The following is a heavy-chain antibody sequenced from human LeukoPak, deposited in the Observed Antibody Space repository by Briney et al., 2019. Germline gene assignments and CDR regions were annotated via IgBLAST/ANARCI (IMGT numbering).Heavy chain of an antibody. CDR3: AGDFGSGSYRFDY. CDR2: IYHSGST. J-gene: IGHJ4*02. D-gene: IGHD3-10*01. CDR1: GASISSGDYS. V-gene: IGHV4-30-2*01. Sequence: SETLSLTCAVSGASISSGDYSWSWIRQPPGKGLEWIGYIYHSGSTTYNPSLKSRITISLDRSKNQFSLKLSSVTAADTAVYYCAGDFGSGSYRFDYWGQGTLVTVSS.